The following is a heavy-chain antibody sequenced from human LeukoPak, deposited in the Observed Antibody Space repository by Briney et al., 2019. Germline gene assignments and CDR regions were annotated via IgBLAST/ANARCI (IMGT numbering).Heavy chain of an antibody. CDR3: ARDRERWFGELLLDYFGY. V-gene: IGHV1-18*01. CDR1: GFTFTTYG. Sequence: GASVKVSCKTSGFTFTTYGISAVRQAPGQGLEWMGWISPYNGNTNYAQTHPGRVTMTTDTSTSTAYMDLRGLRSDDAAVYFCARDRERWFGELLLDYFGYWGQGTLVTVSS. CDR2: ISPYNGNT. D-gene: IGHD3-10*01. J-gene: IGHJ4*02.